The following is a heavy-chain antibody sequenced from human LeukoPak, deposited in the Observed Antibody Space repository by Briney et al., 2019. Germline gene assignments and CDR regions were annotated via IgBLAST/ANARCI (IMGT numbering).Heavy chain of an antibody. CDR1: GFSFSSYG. J-gene: IGHJ4*02. D-gene: IGHD6-25*01. CDR3: ARESSEAFDY. V-gene: IGHV3-30*02. Sequence: PGGSLRLSCAASGFSFSSYGMHWVRQAPGKGLEWVAFIRYDGSNKYYADSVKGRFTTSRDNAKNSLYLQMNSLRADDTAVYYCARESSEAFDYWGQGTLVTVSS. CDR2: IRYDGSNK.